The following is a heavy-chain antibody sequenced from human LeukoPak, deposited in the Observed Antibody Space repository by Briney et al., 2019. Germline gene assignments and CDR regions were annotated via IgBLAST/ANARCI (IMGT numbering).Heavy chain of an antibody. Sequence: SQTLSLTCTVSGGSISSGDYYWSCIRQPPGKGLEWIGYIYYSGSTCYNPSLKSRVTISVDTSKNQFSLKLSSVTAADTAVYYCARDLNYYGSGSSVDYWGQGTLVTVSS. CDR3: ARDLNYYGSGSSVDY. V-gene: IGHV4-30-4*01. CDR1: GGSISSGDYY. CDR2: IYYSGST. D-gene: IGHD3-10*01. J-gene: IGHJ4*02.